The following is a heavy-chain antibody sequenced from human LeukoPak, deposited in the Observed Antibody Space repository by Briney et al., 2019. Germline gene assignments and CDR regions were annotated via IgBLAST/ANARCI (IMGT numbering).Heavy chain of an antibody. V-gene: IGHV3-30*18. CDR3: AKDADTATIIYWYFDL. CDR1: GFTLSNFG. Sequence: GGSLRLSCTATGFTLSNFGMHWVRQAPGKGLEWVAVISDDGSNTFYADSVKGRFTISRDNSKNTLYLQLNSLRPEDTAVYYCAKDADTATIIYWYFDLWGRGTLVTVSS. CDR2: ISDDGSNT. D-gene: IGHD5-18*01. J-gene: IGHJ2*01.